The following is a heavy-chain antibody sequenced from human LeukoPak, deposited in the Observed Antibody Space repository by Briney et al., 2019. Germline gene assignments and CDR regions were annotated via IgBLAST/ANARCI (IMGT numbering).Heavy chain of an antibody. CDR3: AREHVEMATILIDY. D-gene: IGHD5-24*01. J-gene: IGHJ4*02. Sequence: PSETLSLTCTVSGGSISSGSYYWSWIRQPAGKGLEWIGRIYTSGSTNYNPSLKSRVTISVDTSKNQFSLKLSSVTAADTAVHYCAREHVEMATILIDYWGQGTLVTVSS. CDR1: GGSISSGSYY. CDR2: IYTSGST. V-gene: IGHV4-61*02.